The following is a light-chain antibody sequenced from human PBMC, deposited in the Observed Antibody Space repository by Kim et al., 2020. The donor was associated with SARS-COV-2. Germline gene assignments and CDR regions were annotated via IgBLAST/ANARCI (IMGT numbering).Light chain of an antibody. J-gene: IGKJ2*01. CDR1: QNIDSS. CDR2: SAS. V-gene: IGKV3-15*01. CDR3: QQYKNWYT. Sequence: LAGSPGESAIISGRVSQNIDSSLAWYQNKPGQAPRLLIYSASTRATDIPGRFSGSGSGTDFTLTISSLQSEDIAVYYCQQYKNWYTFGQGTKLEI.